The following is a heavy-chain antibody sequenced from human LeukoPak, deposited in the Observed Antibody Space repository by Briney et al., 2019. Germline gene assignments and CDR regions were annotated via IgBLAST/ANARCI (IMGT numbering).Heavy chain of an antibody. CDR3: AKGPQATYSGSY. Sequence: PGGSLRLSCAASGFTFSSYAMSWVRQAPGKGLEWVSAISGSGGSTYYADSVKGRFTISRDNSKNTLYLQMNSLRAEDTVVYYCAKGPQATYSGSYWGQGTLVTVSS. V-gene: IGHV3-23*01. CDR2: ISGSGGST. D-gene: IGHD1-26*01. CDR1: GFTFSSYA. J-gene: IGHJ4*02.